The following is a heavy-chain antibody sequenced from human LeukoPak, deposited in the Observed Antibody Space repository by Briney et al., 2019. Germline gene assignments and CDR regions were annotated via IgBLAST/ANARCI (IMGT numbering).Heavy chain of an antibody. Sequence: SVKVSCKASGGTFSSYAISWVRQAPGQGLEWMGGIIPIFGTANYAQKFQGRVTITADESTSTAYMELSSLRSEDTAVYYCVRVRDGYNDAYDIWGQGTMVTVPS. J-gene: IGHJ3*02. CDR2: IIPIFGTA. V-gene: IGHV1-69*13. D-gene: IGHD5-24*01. CDR1: GGTFSSYA. CDR3: VRVRDGYNDAYDI.